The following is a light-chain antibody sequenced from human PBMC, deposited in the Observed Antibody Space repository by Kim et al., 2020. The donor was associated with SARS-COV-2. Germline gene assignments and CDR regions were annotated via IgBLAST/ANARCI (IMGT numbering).Light chain of an antibody. CDR2: RND. CDR3: AAWDDSVSGWL. J-gene: IGLJ2*01. CDR1: SSNIGKNY. V-gene: IGLV1-47*01. Sequence: GQRITISCSGGSSNIGKNYGYWFQQFPGRAPKLLIYRNDQRPSVVPDRFSGSKSGTSASLAISGLRSEDEADYYCAAWDDSVSGWLFGGGTKVTVL.